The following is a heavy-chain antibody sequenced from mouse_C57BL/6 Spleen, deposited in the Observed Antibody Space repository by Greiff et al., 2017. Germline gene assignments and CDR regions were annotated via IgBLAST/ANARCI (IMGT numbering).Heavy chain of an antibody. CDR3: ARRTNWDVDYFDY. D-gene: IGHD4-1*02. Sequence: VQLQQSGAELARPGASVQMSCKASGYTFTSYTMHWVKQRPGQGLEWIGYINPSSGYTKYNQKFKDKATLTADKSSSTAYMQLSSLTSEDSAVYYCARRTNWDVDYFDYWGQGTTLTVSS. V-gene: IGHV1-4*01. J-gene: IGHJ2*01. CDR1: GYTFTSYT. CDR2: INPSSGYT.